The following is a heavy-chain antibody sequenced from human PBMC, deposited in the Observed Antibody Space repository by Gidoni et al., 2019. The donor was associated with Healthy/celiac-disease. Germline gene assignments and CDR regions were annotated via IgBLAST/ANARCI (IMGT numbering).Heavy chain of an antibody. V-gene: IGHV4-31*03. CDR1: GGSISSGGYY. J-gene: IGHJ5*02. Sequence: QVQLQESGPGLVKPSQTLSLTCTVAGGSISSGGYYWSWIRPHPGKGREWIGYIYYSGSTYCNPSLKSRVTISVDTSKNQFSLKLSSVTAADTAVYYCARVNTMIVVVTAWGQGTLVTVSS. CDR3: ARVNTMIVVVTA. CDR2: IYYSGST. D-gene: IGHD3-22*01.